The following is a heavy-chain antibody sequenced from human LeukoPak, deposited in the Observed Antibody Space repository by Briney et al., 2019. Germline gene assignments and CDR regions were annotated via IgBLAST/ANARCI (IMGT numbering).Heavy chain of an antibody. D-gene: IGHD4-17*01. V-gene: IGHV1-18*01. J-gene: IGHJ4*02. Sequence: ASVKVSCKASGYTFSGYGFSWVRQAPGQGLEWMGWISAYNGNIKFAQKYQGRVTMTTDTSTSTAYMELRSLRSDDTAVYYCARGAGGYGDYSLWLGYWGQGTLVTVSS. CDR1: GYTFSGYG. CDR3: ARGAGGYGDYSLWLGY. CDR2: ISAYNGNI.